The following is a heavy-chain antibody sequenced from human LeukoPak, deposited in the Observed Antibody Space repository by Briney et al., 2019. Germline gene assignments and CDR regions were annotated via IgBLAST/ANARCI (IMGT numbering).Heavy chain of an antibody. Sequence: SVKVSCKASGGTFSSYAISWVRQAPGQGLEWMGGIIPIFGTANYAQKFQGRVTITADESTSTAYMELSSLRSEDTAVYYCARFGSSYYLAHDYWGQGTLVTVSS. J-gene: IGHJ4*02. V-gene: IGHV1-69*13. CDR2: IIPIFGTA. CDR1: GGTFSSYA. D-gene: IGHD1-26*01. CDR3: ARFGSSYYLAHDY.